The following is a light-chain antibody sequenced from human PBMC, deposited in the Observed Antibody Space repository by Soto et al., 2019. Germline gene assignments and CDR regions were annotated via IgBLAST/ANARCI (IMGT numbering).Light chain of an antibody. Sequence: EIVMTQSPATLSVSPGERVTLSCRASQSVFSSLAWYQHKPGQAPRLLIYGAATRATGIPARFSGSGSGTDFTLTISSPQSEDFAVYFCQQYHTSPAFGRGTRVEIK. CDR2: GAA. CDR1: QSVFSS. CDR3: QQYHTSPA. V-gene: IGKV3-15*01. J-gene: IGKJ4*02.